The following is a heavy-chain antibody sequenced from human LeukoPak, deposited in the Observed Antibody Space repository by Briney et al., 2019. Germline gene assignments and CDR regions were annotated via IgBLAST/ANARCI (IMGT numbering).Heavy chain of an antibody. J-gene: IGHJ4*02. V-gene: IGHV3-30*19. D-gene: IGHD3-10*01. CDR3: ARYIDYYGTGNYYPFDY. CDR2: IANDGSNK. CDR1: GFTFSSYG. Sequence: GGSLRLSCAASGFTFSSYGMHWVRQAPGKGLEWVAFIANDGSNKYYADFVKGRLTISRDNSKKTLYLQMNSLRVEDTAVYYCARYIDYYGTGNYYPFDYWGQGTPVTVSS.